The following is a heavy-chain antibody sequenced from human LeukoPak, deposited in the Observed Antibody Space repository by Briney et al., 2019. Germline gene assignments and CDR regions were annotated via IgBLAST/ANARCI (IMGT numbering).Heavy chain of an antibody. CDR1: GFIFDDFS. D-gene: IGHD6-13*01. CDR2: ITWHGRST. Sequence: GGSLRLSCAASGFIFDDFSVFWVRQVPGKGLEWVSSITWHGRSTAYADSVRGRFTISRDNAKYSLYLQMNSLRPEDTAFYYCTKATTRRVPAATIDSWGQGTLVTVSS. J-gene: IGHJ4*02. CDR3: TKATTRRVPAATIDS. V-gene: IGHV3-9*01.